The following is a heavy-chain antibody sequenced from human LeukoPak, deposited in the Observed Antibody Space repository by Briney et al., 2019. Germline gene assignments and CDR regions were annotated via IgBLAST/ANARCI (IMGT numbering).Heavy chain of an antibody. Sequence: PSETLSLTCAVYGGSFSGYYWSWIRQPPGKGLEGIGEINHSGSTNYNPSLKSRVTISVDTSKNQFSLKLSSVTAADTAVYYCARGAFTIFGVVITGYYGMDVWGQGTTVTVSS. V-gene: IGHV4-34*01. CDR2: INHSGST. D-gene: IGHD3-3*01. CDR1: GGSFSGYY. CDR3: ARGAFTIFGVVITGYYGMDV. J-gene: IGHJ6*02.